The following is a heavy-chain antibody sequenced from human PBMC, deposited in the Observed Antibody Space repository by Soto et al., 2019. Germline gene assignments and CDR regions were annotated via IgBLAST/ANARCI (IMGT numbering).Heavy chain of an antibody. CDR3: ARADSSGYYYYYGMDV. Sequence: PGGSLRLSCAASGFTFSSYWMSWVRQAPGKGLEWVANIKQDGSEKYYVDSVKGRFTISRDNAKNSLYLQMNSLRAEDTAVYYCARADSSGYYYYYGMDVWGQGTTLTVSS. V-gene: IGHV3-7*03. J-gene: IGHJ6*02. CDR1: GFTFSSYW. CDR2: IKQDGSEK. D-gene: IGHD3-22*01.